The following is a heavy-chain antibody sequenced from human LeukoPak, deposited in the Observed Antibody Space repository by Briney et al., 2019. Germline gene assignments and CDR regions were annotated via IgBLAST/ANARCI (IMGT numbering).Heavy chain of an antibody. Sequence: ASVKVSCKASGYNFTSLDINGVRQATGQGLEWTGWMNPNSGNTGYGQRFQGRITMTRDISIGTAYMELSNLTSEDTAIYYCTRGSSGRRDNWGQGTLVTVSA. CDR1: GYNFTSLD. J-gene: IGHJ4*02. CDR2: MNPNSGNT. V-gene: IGHV1-8*01. CDR3: TRGSSGRRDN. D-gene: IGHD6-19*01.